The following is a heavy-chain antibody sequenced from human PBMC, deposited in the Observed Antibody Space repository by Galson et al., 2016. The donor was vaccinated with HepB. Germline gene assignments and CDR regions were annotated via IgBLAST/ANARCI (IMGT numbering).Heavy chain of an antibody. CDR2: IDWEDDT. CDR3: ARPLECLNYYGMDV. Sequence: PALVKPTQTLTLTCTVSGFSLNDNRVCVSWIRQAPGRALEWLAIIDWEDDTFYSTSLRTRLSISKDTSKNLVVLTLTNVDTVDTATYYCARPLECLNYYGMDVWGQGTTVTVSS. J-gene: IGHJ6*02. D-gene: IGHD3-10*01. V-gene: IGHV2-70*01. CDR1: GFSLNDNRVC.